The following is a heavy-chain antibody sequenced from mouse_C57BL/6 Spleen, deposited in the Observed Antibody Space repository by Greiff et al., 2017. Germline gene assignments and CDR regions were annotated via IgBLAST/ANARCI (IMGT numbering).Heavy chain of an antibody. CDR2: IYPGSGST. D-gene: IGHD2-5*01. CDR1: GYTFTSYW. V-gene: IGHV1-55*01. Sequence: QVQLQQPGAELVKPGASVKMSCKASGYTFTSYWITWVKQRPGQGLEWIGDIYPGSGSTNYNEKFKSKATLTVDTSSSTAYMQLSSLTSEDSAVYYCARPHYYSNYGYFDVWGTGTTVTVSS. CDR3: ARPHYYSNYGYFDV. J-gene: IGHJ1*03.